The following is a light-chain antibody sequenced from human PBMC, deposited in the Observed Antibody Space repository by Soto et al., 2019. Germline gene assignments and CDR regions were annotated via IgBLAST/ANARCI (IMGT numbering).Light chain of an antibody. CDR3: QQSYSSPYT. J-gene: IGKJ2*01. CDR1: QSISTY. Sequence: DIQMTQSPSSLSASVGDRVTITCRASQSISTYLNWYLQKPGEAPRFLIYVASNLQSGVPSRFSGSGSGTDFTLTFSSLQPEDFATYYCQQSYSSPYTFGQGTKVEIK. CDR2: VAS. V-gene: IGKV1-39*01.